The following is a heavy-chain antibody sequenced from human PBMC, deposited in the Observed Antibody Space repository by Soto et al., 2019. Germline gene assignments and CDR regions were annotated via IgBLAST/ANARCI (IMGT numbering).Heavy chain of an antibody. J-gene: IGHJ4*02. V-gene: IGHV1-46*01. CDR1: GYTFTSYS. CDR3: ARHRNFFDY. Sequence: GASVKVSCKASGYTFTSYSLHWVRQAPGQGLEWMGRVNPNGDSTSYAQNFQGRVTVTSSTSTSTVYMELRSLRSDDTAVYYCARHRNFFDYWGQGTLVTVSS. CDR2: VNPNGDST.